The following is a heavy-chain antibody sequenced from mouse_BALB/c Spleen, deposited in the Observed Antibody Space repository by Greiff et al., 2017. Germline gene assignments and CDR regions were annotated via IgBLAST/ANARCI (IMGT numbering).Heavy chain of an antibody. V-gene: IGHV14-4*02. D-gene: IGHD1-2*01. CDR2: IDPENGDT. CDR1: GFNIKDYY. Sequence: EVKLMESGAELVRSGASVKLSCTASGFNIKDYYMHWVKQRPEQGLEWIGWIDPENGDTEYAPKFQGKATMTADTSSNTAYLQLSSLTSEDTAVYYCATSSHYYGYGYWGQGTTLTVSS. CDR3: ATSSHYYGYGY. J-gene: IGHJ2*01.